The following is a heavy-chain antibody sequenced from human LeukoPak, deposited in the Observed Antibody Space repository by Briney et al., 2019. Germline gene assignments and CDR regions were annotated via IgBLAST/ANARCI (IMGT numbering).Heavy chain of an antibody. CDR2: ISWNSGSI. CDR1: GFTFDDYA. J-gene: IGHJ3*02. CDR3: ARAPYYYDTSGFLI. D-gene: IGHD3-22*01. V-gene: IGHV3-9*01. Sequence: SLRLSCAATGFTFDDYAMQWVRQAPGKGLEWVSGISWNSGSIGYADSVKGRFTISRDNAKNSLYLQMNSLRAEDTAVYYCARAPYYYDTSGFLIWGQGTMVTVSS.